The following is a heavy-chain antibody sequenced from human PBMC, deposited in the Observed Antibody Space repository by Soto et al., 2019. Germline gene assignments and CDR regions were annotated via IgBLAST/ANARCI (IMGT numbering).Heavy chain of an antibody. Sequence: QVQLVESGGGVVQPGRSLRLSCAASGFTFSSYGMHWVRQAPGKGLEWVAVISYDGSNKYYADSVKGRFTISRDNSKNTLYLQMNSLRAEDTAVYYCAKDWTGGFDIWGQGTMVTVSS. V-gene: IGHV3-30*18. CDR2: ISYDGSNK. J-gene: IGHJ3*02. CDR1: GFTFSSYG. D-gene: IGHD3-3*01. CDR3: AKDWTGGFDI.